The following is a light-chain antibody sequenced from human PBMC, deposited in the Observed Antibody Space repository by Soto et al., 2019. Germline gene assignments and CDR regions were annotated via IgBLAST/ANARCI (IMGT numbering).Light chain of an antibody. Sequence: DLQMTQFPSSLSASVGDRVTITCRASQGSRNDLGWYQQKPGKAPKRLIYAASSLKSGAPSRFSGSGSGTEFPLAISSLQPEDSATFYCLQHSTYPLTFGQGTKVEIK. V-gene: IGKV1-17*01. CDR3: LQHSTYPLT. CDR1: QGSRND. J-gene: IGKJ1*01. CDR2: AAS.